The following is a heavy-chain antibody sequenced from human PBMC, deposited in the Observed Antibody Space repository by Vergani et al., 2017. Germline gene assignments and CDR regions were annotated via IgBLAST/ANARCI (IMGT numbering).Heavy chain of an antibody. CDR1: GGSISSYY. J-gene: IGHJ4*02. Sequence: QVQLQESGPGLVKPSETLSLTCTVSGGSISSYYWSWIRQPPGKGLEWIGYIYYSGSTNYNPSLKSRVTISVDTSKNQFSLKLSSVTAADTAVYYCARYYSSSWYVDYWGQGTLVTVSS. CDR2: IYYSGST. D-gene: IGHD6-13*01. CDR3: ARYYSSSWYVDY. V-gene: IGHV4-59*08.